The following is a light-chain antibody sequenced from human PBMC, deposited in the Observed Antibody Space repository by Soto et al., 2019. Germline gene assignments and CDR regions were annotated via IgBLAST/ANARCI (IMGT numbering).Light chain of an antibody. CDR1: SSDVGGYNY. Sequence: QSALTQPPSASGSPGQSVTISCTGTSSDVGGYNYVSWYQQHPGKAPKLMIYEVSKRPSGVPDRFSGSKSGNTASLTVSGLQAADEADYYCSSYAGSTRYVFGTGTKVTVL. V-gene: IGLV2-8*01. J-gene: IGLJ1*01. CDR2: EVS. CDR3: SSYAGSTRYV.